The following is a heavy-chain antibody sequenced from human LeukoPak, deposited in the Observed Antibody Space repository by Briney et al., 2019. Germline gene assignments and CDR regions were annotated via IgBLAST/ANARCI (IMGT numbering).Heavy chain of an antibody. D-gene: IGHD6-19*01. V-gene: IGHV1-2*02. CDR1: GYTFTGYY. CDR3: ALSTYSSGWWAFDY. J-gene: IGHJ4*02. CDR2: INPNSGGT. Sequence: SVKVSCKASGYTFTGYYMHWVRQAPGQGLEGMGWINPNSGGTNYAQKFQGRVTMTRDTSISTAYMELSRLRYDDTAVYYCALSTYSSGWWAFDYWGQGTLVTVSS.